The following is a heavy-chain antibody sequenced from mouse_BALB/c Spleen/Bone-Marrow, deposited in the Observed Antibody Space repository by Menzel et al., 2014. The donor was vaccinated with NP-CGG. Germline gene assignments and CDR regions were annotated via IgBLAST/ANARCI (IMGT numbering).Heavy chain of an antibody. V-gene: IGHV3-2*02. D-gene: IGHD1-3*01. CDR3: ARSGNFFDY. CDR2: ITYSGGT. CDR1: GYSIXSDYA. J-gene: IGHJ2*01. Sequence: EVKLMESGPGLVKPSQSLSLTCTVTGYSIXSDYAWNWIRQFPGNKLEWMGHITYSGGTSCNPSLKSRISFTRDTSKNQFFLQLNSVTIEDTATYYCARSGNFFDYWGQGTTLTVSS.